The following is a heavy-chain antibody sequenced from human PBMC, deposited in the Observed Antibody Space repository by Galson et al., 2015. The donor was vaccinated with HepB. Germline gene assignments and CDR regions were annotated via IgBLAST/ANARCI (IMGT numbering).Heavy chain of an antibody. J-gene: IGHJ4*02. V-gene: IGHV3-7*04. D-gene: IGHD3-3*01. CDR2: IKQDGSEK. Sequence: SLRLSCAASGFTFSSYWMSWVRQAPGKGLEWVANIKQDGSEKYYVDSVKGRFTISRDNAKNSLYLQMNSLRAEDTAVYYCARGVRFLEWVGEFDYWGQGTPVTVSS. CDR1: GFTFSSYW. CDR3: ARGVRFLEWVGEFDY.